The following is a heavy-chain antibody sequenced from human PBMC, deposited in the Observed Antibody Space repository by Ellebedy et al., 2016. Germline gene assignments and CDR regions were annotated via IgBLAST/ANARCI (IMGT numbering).Heavy chain of an antibody. D-gene: IGHD4-17*01. J-gene: IGHJ5*02. CDR3: RPGHYANL. Sequence: GGSLRLXCAASGIGFSDFFMGWVRRAPGKGLEWVATISAGGETTYLADSVRGRFTVSRDNSKSILYLHMNNLRADDTAVYYCRPGHYANLWGHGTLVTVSS. V-gene: IGHV3-23*01. CDR1: GIGFSDFF. CDR2: ISAGGETT.